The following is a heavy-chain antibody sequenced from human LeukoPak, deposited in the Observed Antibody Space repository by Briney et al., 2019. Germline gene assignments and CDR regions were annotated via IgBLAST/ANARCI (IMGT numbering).Heavy chain of an antibody. V-gene: IGHV3-73*01. CDR3: MSPLRQQLGYYGIDV. J-gene: IGHJ6*02. CDR2: IRSKADTYAT. CDR1: GFTFSGSS. D-gene: IGHD6-13*01. Sequence: PGGSLRLSCAASGFTFSGSSMHWARQASGKGLGWVGRIRSKADTYATAYAASVKGRFTISRDDSRNTAYLQMNSLKGDDTAVYYCMSPLRQQLGYYGIDVWGQGTTVTVSS.